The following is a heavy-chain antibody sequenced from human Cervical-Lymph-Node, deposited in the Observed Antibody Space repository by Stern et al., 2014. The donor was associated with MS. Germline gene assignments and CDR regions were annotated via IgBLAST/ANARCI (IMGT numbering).Heavy chain of an antibody. D-gene: IGHD5-12*01. J-gene: IGHJ6*02. CDR1: GYSFTNYA. Sequence: VQLEESGSELKKPGASVKVSCKASGYSFTNYAMNWVRQAPGQGLEWMGWINTNTGHPTYGQGYTGRFVLSLDTSVSTAYLQISSLKVEDTAVYYCARGGASWRYGMDVWGQGTTDTVSS. CDR2: INTNTGHP. V-gene: IGHV7-4-1*02. CDR3: ARGGASWRYGMDV.